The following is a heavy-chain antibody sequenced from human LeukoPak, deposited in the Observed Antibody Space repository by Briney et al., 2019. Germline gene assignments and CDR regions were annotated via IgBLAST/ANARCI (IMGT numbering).Heavy chain of an antibody. V-gene: IGHV3-11*01. CDR2: ISSSGSTI. CDR1: GFTFSDYY. Sequence: ESGGGLVKPGGSLRLSCAASGFTFSDYYMSWIRQAPGKGLEWVSYISSSGSTICYADSVKGRFTISRDNAKNSLYLQMNSLRAEGTAVYYCARLHRGEPYYYYYYGMDVWGQGTTVTVSS. J-gene: IGHJ6*02. CDR3: ARLHRGEPYYYYYYGMDV. D-gene: IGHD1-14*01.